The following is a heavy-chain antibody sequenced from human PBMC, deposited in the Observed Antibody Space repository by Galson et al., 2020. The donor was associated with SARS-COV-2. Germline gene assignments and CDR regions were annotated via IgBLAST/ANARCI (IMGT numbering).Heavy chain of an antibody. D-gene: IGHD1-26*01. CDR2: IIYDGRRI. CDR1: GFTFSSNR. Sequence: GGSLSLSCAASGFTFSSNRMYWVRQAPGKGRVFVQHIIYDGRRINYADSVKGRFTISRDNAKNRLYLQMNSLRVEDTALYVCVRVFSGAVGVDYWGQGTLVTVSS. CDR3: VRVFSGAVGVDY. J-gene: IGHJ4*02. V-gene: IGHV3-74*01.